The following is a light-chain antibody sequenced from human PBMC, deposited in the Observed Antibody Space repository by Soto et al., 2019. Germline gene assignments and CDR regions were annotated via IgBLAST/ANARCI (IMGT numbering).Light chain of an antibody. Sequence: ETMMTQSPATLSVSPGERATLSCRASQSVRSNVAWYQQKPGQAPRLLMHGASTRATGIPATFSGSGTGTEFTLTISSLQSEDFAVYYCQQYYNGPWPFGQGTKVEIK. V-gene: IGKV3-15*01. CDR3: QQYYNGPWP. J-gene: IGKJ1*01. CDR1: QSVRSN. CDR2: GAS.